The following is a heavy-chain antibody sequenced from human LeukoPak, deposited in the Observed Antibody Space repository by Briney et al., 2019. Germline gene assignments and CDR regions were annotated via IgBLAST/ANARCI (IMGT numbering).Heavy chain of an antibody. D-gene: IGHD2-15*01. CDR2: ISGSGGST. CDR1: GFTFSSYA. V-gene: IGHV3-23*01. CDR3: ANSVVVVAASFDY. Sequence: GGSLRLSCAASGFTFSSYAMSWVRQAPGKGLEWVSAISGSGGSTYYADSVKGRFTISRDNSKNTLYLQMNSLRAGDTAVYYCANSVVVVAASFDYWGQGTLVTVSS. J-gene: IGHJ4*02.